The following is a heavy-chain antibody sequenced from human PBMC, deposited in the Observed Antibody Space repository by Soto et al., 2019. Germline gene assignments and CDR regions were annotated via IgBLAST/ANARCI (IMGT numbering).Heavy chain of an antibody. V-gene: IGHV4-4*02. J-gene: IGHJ5*02. Sequence: QVQLLESGPGLVEPSGTLSLTCIVSGGSISSGNWWSWVRQSPGKGLEWIGEVYHIGSTNYNTSLKNRVTISLDKSKNHFSLRLSSVTAAETAVYFCARGVVVGATGWFDPWGQGILVTVSS. CDR2: VYHIGST. CDR1: GGSISSGNW. D-gene: IGHD2-15*01. CDR3: ARGVVVGATGWFDP.